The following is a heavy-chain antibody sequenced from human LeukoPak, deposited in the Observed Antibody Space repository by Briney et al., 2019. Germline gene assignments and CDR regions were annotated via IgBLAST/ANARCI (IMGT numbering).Heavy chain of an antibody. Sequence: SQTLSLTCAISGDSVSSNRAAWNWIRQSPSRSLEWLGRTYYRSKWYNDYGISVKSRITINPDTSRNQCSLQLNSVTPEDTAVYYCARGVTTGALGYDYHGMDVWGQGTTVTVSS. V-gene: IGHV6-1*01. CDR2: TYYRSKWYN. CDR1: GDSVSSNRAA. J-gene: IGHJ6*02. CDR3: ARGVTTGALGYDYHGMDV. D-gene: IGHD4-11*01.